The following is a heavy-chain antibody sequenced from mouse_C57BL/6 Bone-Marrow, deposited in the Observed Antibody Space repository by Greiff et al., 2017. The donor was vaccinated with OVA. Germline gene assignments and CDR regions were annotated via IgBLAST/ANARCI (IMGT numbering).Heavy chain of an antibody. Sequence: QVQLQQSGAELVRPGSSVKLSCKASGYTFTSYWMDWVKQRPGQGLEWIGNIYPSDSETHYNQKFKDKATLTVDKSSSTAYMQLSSLTSEDSAVYYCARGRWDGDFDYWGQGTTLTVSS. CDR2: IYPSDSET. CDR1: GYTFTSYW. D-gene: IGHD4-1*01. J-gene: IGHJ2*01. V-gene: IGHV1-61*01. CDR3: ARGRWDGDFDY.